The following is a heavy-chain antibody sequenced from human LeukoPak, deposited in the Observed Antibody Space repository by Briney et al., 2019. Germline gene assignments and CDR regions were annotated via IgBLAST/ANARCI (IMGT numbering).Heavy chain of an antibody. CDR2: IRFDGSSH. CDR3: AKGRDFYIDY. Sequence: SGGSLRLSCAASGFTFENFGMHWVRKIPGKGLEWVAFIRFDGSSHYYADSVKGRFTFSRDNSKSTLYVEMNSLRGEDTAVYYCAKGRDFYIDYWGQGALVTVSS. D-gene: IGHD2-21*02. J-gene: IGHJ4*02. V-gene: IGHV3-30*02. CDR1: GFTFENFG.